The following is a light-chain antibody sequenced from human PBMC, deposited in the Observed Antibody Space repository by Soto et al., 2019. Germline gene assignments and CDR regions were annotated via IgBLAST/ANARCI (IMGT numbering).Light chain of an antibody. CDR3: QQYNNWPLFT. CDR2: GAS. CDR1: QSVSSN. Sequence: EIVMTQSPATLSVSPGERATLSCRASQSVSSNLACYQQKPGQAPRLLIYGASTRATGIPARFSGSGSGTAFTLTISSLQSEDFAVYYCQQYNNWPLFTFGPGTKVDIK. J-gene: IGKJ3*01. V-gene: IGKV3-15*01.